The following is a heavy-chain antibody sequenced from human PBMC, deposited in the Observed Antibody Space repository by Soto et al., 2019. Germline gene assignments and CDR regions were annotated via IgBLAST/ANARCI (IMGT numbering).Heavy chain of an antibody. J-gene: IGHJ6*02. CDR1: GGSFSGYF. Sequence: QVQLQQWGAGLLKPSETLSLTCAVYGGSFSGYFWTWIRQAPGKGLEWIGKINHSGGTNYNSSLKRRVTISVDTSKNQFSLIRSSVPAADTAVYYCARDRQYYHFWSGYQNEGPYGMDVWGQGTTVTVSS. D-gene: IGHD3-3*02. CDR2: INHSGGT. CDR3: ARDRQYYHFWSGYQNEGPYGMDV. V-gene: IGHV4-34*02.